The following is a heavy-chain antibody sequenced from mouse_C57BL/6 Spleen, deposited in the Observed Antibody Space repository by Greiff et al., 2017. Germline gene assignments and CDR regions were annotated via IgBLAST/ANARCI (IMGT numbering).Heavy chain of an antibody. CDR1: GFTFSDYG. Sequence: EVQLVESGGGLVKPGGSLKLSCAASGFTFSDYGMHWVRQAPEKGLEWVAYISSGSSTIYYADTVKGRFTISRDNAKNTLFLQMTSLRSEDTAMYYCAGRNGYYYAMDYWGQGTSVTVSS. V-gene: IGHV5-17*01. J-gene: IGHJ4*01. CDR3: AGRNGYYYAMDY. CDR2: ISSGSSTI. D-gene: IGHD2-2*01.